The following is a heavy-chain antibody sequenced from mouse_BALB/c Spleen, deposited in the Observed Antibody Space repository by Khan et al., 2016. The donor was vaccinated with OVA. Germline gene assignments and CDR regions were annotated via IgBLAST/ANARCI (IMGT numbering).Heavy chain of an antibody. CDR1: GYSITSGYG. J-gene: IGHJ2*01. D-gene: IGHD1-2*01. CDR2: ISYSGST. V-gene: IGHV3-2*02. CDR3: ARTARIKY. Sequence: EVQLQESGPGLVKPSQSLYLTCTVTGYSITSGYGWNWIRQFPGNKLEWMGYISYSGSTNYNPSLKSRISITRDTSKNQFFLQLNSGTTEDTATYYCARTARIKYWGQGTTLTVSS.